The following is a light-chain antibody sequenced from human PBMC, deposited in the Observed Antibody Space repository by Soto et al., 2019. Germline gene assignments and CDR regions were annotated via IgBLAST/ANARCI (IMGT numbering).Light chain of an antibody. CDR2: RSY. CDR1: SSNMGTNS. V-gene: IGLV1-44*01. J-gene: IGLJ1*01. CDR3: AAWDDSLSGPV. Sequence: QSVLTQPPSASGTPGQSVTISCSGGSSNMGTNSVSWYQHFPGTAPKLLIFRSYQRPSGVPDRFSGSKSGTSASLAIRGLQSEDEADYYCAAWDDSLSGPVFGTGTKLTVL.